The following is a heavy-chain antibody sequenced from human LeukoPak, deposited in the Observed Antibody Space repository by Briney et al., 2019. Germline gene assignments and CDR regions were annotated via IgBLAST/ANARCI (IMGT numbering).Heavy chain of an antibody. D-gene: IGHD6-19*01. Sequence: GRSLRLSCAASGFTFSSYGMHWVRQAPGKGLEWVSVIYSGGSTYYADSVKGRFTISRDNSKNTLYLQMNSLRAEDTAVYYCARVLKVAVAGYFDLWGRGTLVTVSS. J-gene: IGHJ2*01. CDR2: IYSGGST. CDR1: GFTFSSYG. CDR3: ARVLKVAVAGYFDL. V-gene: IGHV3-66*01.